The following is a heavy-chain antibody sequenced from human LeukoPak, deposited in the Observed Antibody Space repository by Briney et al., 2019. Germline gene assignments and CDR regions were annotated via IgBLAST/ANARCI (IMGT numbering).Heavy chain of an antibody. CDR2: IRSKAYGGTT. D-gene: IGHD1-26*01. J-gene: IGHJ6*03. Sequence: GGSLRLSCTASGFTFGDYAMSWVRQAPGKGLEWVGFIRSKAYGGTTEYAASVKGRFTISRDDSKSIAYLQMNSLKTEDTAVYYCTRDLLGGSYPLYYYYYMDVWGKGTTVTISS. CDR1: GFTFGDYA. CDR3: TRDLLGGSYPLYYYYYMDV. V-gene: IGHV3-49*04.